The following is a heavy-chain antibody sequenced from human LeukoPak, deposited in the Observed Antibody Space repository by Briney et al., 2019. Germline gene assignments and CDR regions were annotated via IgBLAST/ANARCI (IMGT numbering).Heavy chain of an antibody. CDR1: GGSVSSGYYY. CDR3: ARHIYRTFHFDY. Sequence: PSETLSLTCTVSGGSVSSGYYYWSWIRQPPGKGLEWIGYIYYNGSPNYSPSLKSRVTLSIDTSMNQFSLKLSSVTAADTAVYYCARHIYRTFHFDYWGQGTLVTVSS. CDR2: IYYNGSP. J-gene: IGHJ4*02. V-gene: IGHV4-61*01. D-gene: IGHD1-14*01.